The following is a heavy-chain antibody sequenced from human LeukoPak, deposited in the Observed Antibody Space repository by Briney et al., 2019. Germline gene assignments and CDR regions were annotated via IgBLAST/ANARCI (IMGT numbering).Heavy chain of an antibody. CDR2: INHSGST. J-gene: IGHJ4*02. D-gene: IGHD5-12*01. CDR3: AIGIVASSN. Sequence: SETLSLTCAVYGGSFSGYYWSWIRQPPGKGLEWIGEINHSGSTNYNPSLKSRVTISVDTSKNQFSPKLSSVTAADTAVYYCAIGIVASSNWGQGTLVTVSS. CDR1: GGSFSGYY. V-gene: IGHV4-34*01.